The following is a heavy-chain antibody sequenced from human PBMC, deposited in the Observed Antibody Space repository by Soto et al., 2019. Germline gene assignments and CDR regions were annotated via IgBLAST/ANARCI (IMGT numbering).Heavy chain of an antibody. V-gene: IGHV4-31*03. J-gene: IGHJ4*02. Sequence: QVQLQESGPGLVKPSQTLSLTCTVSGGSISSGGTGSYWTWIRQLPGKGLEWIGYIYYTGNTYYNPSLKRRPTISIDPSENQFSLKLTSVTAADTAVYFCASGHDAYKVRYWGQGTLVTVSS. CDR2: IYYTGNT. D-gene: IGHD1-1*01. CDR3: ASGHDAYKVRY. CDR1: GGSISSGGTGSY.